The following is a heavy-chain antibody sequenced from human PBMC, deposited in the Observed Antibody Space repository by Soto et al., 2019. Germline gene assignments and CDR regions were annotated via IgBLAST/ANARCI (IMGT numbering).Heavy chain of an antibody. CDR3: ARDHISSGSPGWFDP. V-gene: IGHV1-46*02. CDR2: INSSGGST. J-gene: IGHJ5*02. CDR1: GYTFNNYY. Sequence: ASVKVSCKASGYTFNNYYMYWVRQAPGQGLEWMGVINSSGGSTSYAQKFQGRVTMTRDTSTSTVYMELSSLRSEDTAIYYCARDHISSGSPGWFDPWGQGSLVTVSS. D-gene: IGHD3-22*01.